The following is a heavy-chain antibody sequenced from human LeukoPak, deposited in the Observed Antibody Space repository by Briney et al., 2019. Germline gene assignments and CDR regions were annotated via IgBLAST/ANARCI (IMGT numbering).Heavy chain of an antibody. Sequence: ASVNVSCKASGYTFTSYDINWVRQATGQGREWMRWMNPNSGNTGYAQTFQGRVTMTRNTSISTAYMELSSLRSEDTAVYYCARQVRLGSRAIDYWGQGTLVTVSS. D-gene: IGHD6-13*01. CDR3: ARQVRLGSRAIDY. CDR1: GYTFTSYD. V-gene: IGHV1-8*01. J-gene: IGHJ4*02. CDR2: MNPNSGNT.